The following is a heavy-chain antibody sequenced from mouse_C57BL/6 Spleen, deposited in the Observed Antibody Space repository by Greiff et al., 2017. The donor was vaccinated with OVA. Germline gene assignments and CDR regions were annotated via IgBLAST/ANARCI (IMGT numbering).Heavy chain of an antibody. CDR2: IDPSDSET. J-gene: IGHJ2*01. V-gene: IGHV1-52*01. D-gene: IGHD6-1*01. CDR1: GYTFTSYW. Sequence: QVHVKQPGAELVRPGSSVTLSCKASGYTFTSYWMHWVKQRPIQGLEWIGNIDPSDSETHYNQKFKDKATLTVDKSSSTAYMQLSSLTSEDSAVYYCARAGVYFDYWGQGTTLTVSS. CDR3: ARAGVYFDY.